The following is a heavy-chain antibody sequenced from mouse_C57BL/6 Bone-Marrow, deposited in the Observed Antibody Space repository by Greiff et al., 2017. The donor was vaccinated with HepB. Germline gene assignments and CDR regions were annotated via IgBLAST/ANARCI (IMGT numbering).Heavy chain of an antibody. J-gene: IGHJ3*01. CDR1: GFSLTSYG. D-gene: IGHD2-3*01. CDR2: IWSGGST. CDR3: ARKGYDGWAWFAY. Sequence: VKLQESGPGLVQPSQSLSITCTVSGFSLTSYGVHWVRQSPGKGLEWLGVIWSGGSTDYNAAFISRLSISKDNSKSQVFFKMNSLQADDTAIYYCARKGYDGWAWFAYWGQGTLVTVSA. V-gene: IGHV2-2*01.